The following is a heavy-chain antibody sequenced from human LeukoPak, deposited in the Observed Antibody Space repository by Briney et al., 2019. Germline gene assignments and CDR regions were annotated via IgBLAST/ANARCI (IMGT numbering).Heavy chain of an antibody. J-gene: IGHJ3*02. CDR1: GYSLSSGYY. D-gene: IGHD6-19*01. CDR2: IYHSGST. V-gene: IGHV4-38-2*02. Sequence: SETLSLTCTVSGYSLSSGYYWGWIRQPPGKGLEWIGSIYHSGSTYYNPSLKSRVTISVDTSKNQFSLKLSSVTAADTAVYYCASTADTGAFDIWGQGTMVTVSS. CDR3: ASTADTGAFDI.